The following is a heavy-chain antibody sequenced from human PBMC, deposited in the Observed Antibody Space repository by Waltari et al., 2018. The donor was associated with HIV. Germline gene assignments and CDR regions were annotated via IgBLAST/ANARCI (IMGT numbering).Heavy chain of an antibody. D-gene: IGHD3-22*01. V-gene: IGHV4-38-2*02. J-gene: IGHJ4*02. CDR1: GYSISSGYY. CDR3: ARARGYYDSSGRINDYYFDY. CDR2: IYHSGRT. Sequence: QVQLQESGPGLVKPSETLSLTCTVSGYSISSGYYWGWIRQPPGKGLEWIGSIYHSGRTYYNPSLKSRVTISVDTSKNQCSLKLSSVTAADTAVYYCARARGYYDSSGRINDYYFDYWGQGTLVTVSS.